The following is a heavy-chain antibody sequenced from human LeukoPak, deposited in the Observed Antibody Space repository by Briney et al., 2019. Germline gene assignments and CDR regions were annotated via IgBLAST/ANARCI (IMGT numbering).Heavy chain of an antibody. V-gene: IGHV3-7*05. CDR2: INEDGSEK. CDR3: VRDGIRDIPGVITIRYDY. J-gene: IGHJ4*02. D-gene: IGHD3-10*01. CDR1: GFTFSNYD. Sequence: GGSLRLSCAASGFTFSNYDMIWVRQAPGKGLEWVATINEDGSEKYYVDSARGRLTISSDNGENSVYLQMNSLTAEDTALYYCVRDGIRDIPGVITIRYDYWGEGNLVSVSS.